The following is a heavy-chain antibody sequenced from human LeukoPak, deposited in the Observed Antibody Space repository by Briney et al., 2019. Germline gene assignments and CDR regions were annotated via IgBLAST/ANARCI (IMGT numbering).Heavy chain of an antibody. J-gene: IGHJ4*02. CDR2: INPSGGST. D-gene: IGHD6-19*01. V-gene: IGHV1-46*01. CDR3: AREGSGWYFDY. Sequence: ASVKVSCKASGYTFTSYYMHWVRQAPGQGLEWMGIINPSGGSTSYAQKFQGRVTMTRDTSTSTVYMELSSLRSEDTAEYYCAREGSGWYFDYWGQGTLVTVSS. CDR1: GYTFTSYY.